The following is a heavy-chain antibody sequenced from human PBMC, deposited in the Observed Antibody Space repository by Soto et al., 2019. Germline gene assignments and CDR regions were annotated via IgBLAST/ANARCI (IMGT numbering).Heavy chain of an antibody. CDR3: ARSGYYYYYGMDV. CDR2: IYYSGST. V-gene: IGHV4-59*01. J-gene: IGHJ6*01. CDR1: GGSISSYY. Sequence: SETLCLACTFSGGSISSYYWSWIRQPRGKGLEWLGYIYYSGSTNYNPSLKSRVTISVDTSKNQFSLKLSSVTAADAAVYYCARSGYYYYYGMDVWGQGTTVTVS.